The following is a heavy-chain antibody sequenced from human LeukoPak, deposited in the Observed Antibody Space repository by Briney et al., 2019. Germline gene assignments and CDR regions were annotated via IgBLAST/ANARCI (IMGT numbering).Heavy chain of an antibody. CDR3: ARGESYSYGYVLAY. CDR1: GGSISSYY. Sequence: LSLTCTVSGGSISSYYWSWVRQAPGKGLEWVAVISYDGSNKYYADSVKGRFTISRDNSKNTLYLQMNSLRAEDTAVYYCARGESYSYGYVLAYWGQGTLVTVSS. J-gene: IGHJ4*02. D-gene: IGHD5-18*01. CDR2: ISYDGSNK. V-gene: IGHV3-30*03.